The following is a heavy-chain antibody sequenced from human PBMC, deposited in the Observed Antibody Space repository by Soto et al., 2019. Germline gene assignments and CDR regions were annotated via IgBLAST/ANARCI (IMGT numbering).Heavy chain of an antibody. CDR3: ARDSVRDYLYYYYGMDV. CDR2: IGTSSSYI. J-gene: IGHJ6*02. CDR1: GFTFISYT. V-gene: IGHV3-21*01. D-gene: IGHD4-17*01. Sequence: GGSLRLSCAASGFTFISYTMNWVRQAPERGLEWVSSIGTSSSYIYYADSVKGRFTISRDNAKNSLFLQMNSLRADDTAVYYCARDSVRDYLYYYYGMDVWGQGTTVTVSS.